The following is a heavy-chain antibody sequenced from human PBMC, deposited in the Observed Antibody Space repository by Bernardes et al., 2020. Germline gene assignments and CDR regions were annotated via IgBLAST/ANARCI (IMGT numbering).Heavy chain of an antibody. Sequence: GGSLRLSCAASGFSFSSYWMLWVRQAPGKGLVWVSAISGSGGSTYYADSVKGRFTISRDNSKNTLYLQMNSLRAEDTAVYYCAKDVYSGAVAGKFYLPDYWGQGTLVTVSS. V-gene: IGHV3-23*01. CDR1: GFSFSSYW. J-gene: IGHJ4*02. CDR3: AKDVYSGAVAGKFYLPDY. D-gene: IGHD6-19*01. CDR2: ISGSGGST.